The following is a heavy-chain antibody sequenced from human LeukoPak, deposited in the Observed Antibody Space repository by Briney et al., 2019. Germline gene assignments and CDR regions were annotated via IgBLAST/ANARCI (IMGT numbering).Heavy chain of an antibody. J-gene: IGHJ5*02. Sequence: QAGGSLRLSCAASGFTFSSYSMNWVRQAPGKGLEWVSYISSSSSTIYYADSVKGRFTISRDNAKNSLYLQMNSLRAEDTAVYYCAPHYYDFWSGYLGFDPWGQGTLVTVSS. CDR3: APHYYDFWSGYLGFDP. V-gene: IGHV3-48*01. CDR1: GFTFSSYS. CDR2: ISSSSSTI. D-gene: IGHD3-3*01.